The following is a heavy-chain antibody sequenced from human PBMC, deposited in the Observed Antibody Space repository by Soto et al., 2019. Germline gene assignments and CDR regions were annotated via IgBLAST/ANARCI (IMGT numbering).Heavy chain of an antibody. J-gene: IGHJ3*02. CDR2: ISVSGGST. D-gene: IGHD3-3*01. CDR3: ASVGSITIFGVGSRAFDI. V-gene: IGHV3-23*01. Sequence: GGSLRLSCSASGFTFSSYGMSWVRQTPGKGLEWVSSISVSGGSTYYADSVKGRLTISRDNSKNTLYLQINFLRVEDTAIYYCASVGSITIFGVGSRAFDIWGQGTLVTVSS. CDR1: GFTFSSYG.